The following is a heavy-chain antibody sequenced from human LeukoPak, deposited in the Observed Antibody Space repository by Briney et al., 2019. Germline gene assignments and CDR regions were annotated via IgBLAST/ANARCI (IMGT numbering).Heavy chain of an antibody. J-gene: IGHJ3*02. CDR2: IDPSDSYT. CDR3: ARLRSSAFDI. V-gene: IGHV5-10-1*01. CDR1: GYSFTNYW. Sequence: GESLKISCKGSGYSFTNYWISWVRQMPGRALEWMGRIDPSDSYTNYSPSFQGHVTISADKSISTAYLQWSSLRASDTAMYYCARLRSSAFDIWGQGTGVTVSS.